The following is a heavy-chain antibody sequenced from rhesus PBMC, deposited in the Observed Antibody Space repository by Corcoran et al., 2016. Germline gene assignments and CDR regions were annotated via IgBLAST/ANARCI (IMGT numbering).Heavy chain of an antibody. CDR3: AKAPWNNYFYFAY. CDR1: GIPVSYYD. CDR2: VTTAGGGT. V-gene: IGHV3-8*01. J-gene: IGHJ4*01. D-gene: IGHD3-22*01. Sequence: EAQLVESGGGLGQPGGSLRLSCSGSGIPVSYYDFYWVRQAPGKGLEWVSAVTTAGGGTWYTDSVKGRFTISKDNANNTLFLQMDSLRADDTAVYYCAKAPWNNYFYFAYWGQGALVTVSS.